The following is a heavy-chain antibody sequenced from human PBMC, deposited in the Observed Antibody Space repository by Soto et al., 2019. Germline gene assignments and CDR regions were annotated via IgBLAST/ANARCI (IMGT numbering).Heavy chain of an antibody. Sequence: SETLSLTCTVSGGSISSSSYYWGWIRPPPGKGREWIGSIYYSGSTYSNPSLKRRITISVDTSKNQFPLKLSSVTAADADVYYCARGPGEDAFDIWGQGTMVTVSS. D-gene: IGHD3-16*01. CDR2: IYYSGST. V-gene: IGHV4-39*06. CDR1: GGSISSSSYY. CDR3: ARGPGEDAFDI. J-gene: IGHJ3*02.